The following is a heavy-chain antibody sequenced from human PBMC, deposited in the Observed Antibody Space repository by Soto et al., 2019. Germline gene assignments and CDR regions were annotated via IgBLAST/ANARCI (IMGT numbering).Heavy chain of an antibody. CDR3: VRDRYSSSGWFDP. D-gene: IGHD3-10*01. J-gene: IGHJ5*02. CDR1: GDSVSSYSAA. CDR2: TYYRSRFFS. V-gene: IGHV6-1*01. Sequence: QTLSLTCAISGDSVSSYSAAWNWIRQSPSGGLEWLGRTYYRSRFFSDYAESVKSRIIINPDTSKNQFSLQLKSVTPEGTAVYYCVRDRYSSSGWFDPWGQGTPVTVSS.